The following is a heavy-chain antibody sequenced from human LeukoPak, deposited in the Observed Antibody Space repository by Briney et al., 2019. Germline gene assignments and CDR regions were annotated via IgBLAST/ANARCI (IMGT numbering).Heavy chain of an antibody. CDR2: INHSGST. D-gene: IGHD3-10*01. Sequence: SETLSLTCTVYGGSFSGYYWSWIRQPPGKGLEWIGEINHSGSTNYNPSLKSRVTISVDTSKNQFSLKLSSVTAADTAVYYCARGNTMVRGVTAPDYYYMDVWGKGTTVTISS. CDR3: ARGNTMVRGVTAPDYYYMDV. CDR1: GGSFSGYY. J-gene: IGHJ6*03. V-gene: IGHV4-34*01.